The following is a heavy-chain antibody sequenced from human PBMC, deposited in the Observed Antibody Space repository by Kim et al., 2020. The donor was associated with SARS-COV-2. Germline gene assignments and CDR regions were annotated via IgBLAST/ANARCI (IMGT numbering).Heavy chain of an antibody. V-gene: IGHV3-23*01. CDR2: ISGSGAIT. CDR1: KFTFSSYG. CDR3: AKDQFPGRFTYGSDS. Sequence: GGSLRLSCAASKFTFSSYGMNWVRQAPGKGLEWVSSISGSGAITDYAASVRGRFTISRDNSRNTLYLQMNSLRGEDTAVYYCAKDQFPGRFTYGSDSWG. D-gene: IGHD3-10*01. J-gene: IGHJ5*01.